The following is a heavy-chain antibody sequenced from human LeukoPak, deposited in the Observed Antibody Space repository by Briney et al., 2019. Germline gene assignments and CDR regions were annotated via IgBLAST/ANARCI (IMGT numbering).Heavy chain of an antibody. D-gene: IGHD3-10*01. CDR1: GFSVSSVYY. Sequence: PSETLSLTCTVSGFSVSSVYYWGWIRQPPGKALEWIGSIYRSGSTYYNPSLKSRVTISVDTSKNQFSLKLTSVTAADTAVYYCARHGWGYYGSLDPWGQGTLVTVSS. V-gene: IGHV4-38-2*02. CDR2: IYRSGST. J-gene: IGHJ5*02. CDR3: ARHGWGYYGSLDP.